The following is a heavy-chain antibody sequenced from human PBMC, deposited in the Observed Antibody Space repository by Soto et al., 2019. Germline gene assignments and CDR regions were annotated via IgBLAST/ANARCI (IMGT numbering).Heavy chain of an antibody. CDR1: GGSFSSGGYY. CDR3: ARDVSPTY. V-gene: IGHV4-31*03. Sequence: LSLTCTVSGGSFSSGGYYWNWIRQHPGKGLEWIGYIYYSGSTYYNPSPKSRLTISVDTSKNQFSLKLTSVTAADTAVYYCARDVSPTYWGQGMLVTVSS. J-gene: IGHJ4*02. CDR2: IYYSGST.